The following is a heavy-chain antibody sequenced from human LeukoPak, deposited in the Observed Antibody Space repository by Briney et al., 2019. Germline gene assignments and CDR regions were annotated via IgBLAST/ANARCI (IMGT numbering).Heavy chain of an antibody. CDR1: GFTFSSYC. CDR3: TTWGSGMDV. D-gene: IGHD7-27*01. CDR2: IKDDGSEK. V-gene: IGHV3-7*03. J-gene: IGHJ6*02. Sequence: GGSLRLSCAASGFTFSSYCMSWVRQAPGKGLEWVANIKDDGSEKYYVDSVKGRLTISRDNAKNSLYLQMSSLRAEDTAVYYCTTWGSGMDVWGQGTTVTVSS.